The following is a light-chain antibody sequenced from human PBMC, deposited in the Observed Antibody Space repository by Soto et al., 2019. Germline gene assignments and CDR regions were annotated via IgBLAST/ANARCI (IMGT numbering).Light chain of an antibody. Sequence: EIVLTQSPAALSVSPGERVTLSCWASQSVGSTLNWYQQRPGQAPRLLIYDTSIRATGIPARFSGSGSGTDFTLTISRLEPEDFAVYYCQQYGSSPRTFGQGTKVDIK. V-gene: IGKV3-20*01. J-gene: IGKJ1*01. CDR2: DTS. CDR1: QSVGST. CDR3: QQYGSSPRT.